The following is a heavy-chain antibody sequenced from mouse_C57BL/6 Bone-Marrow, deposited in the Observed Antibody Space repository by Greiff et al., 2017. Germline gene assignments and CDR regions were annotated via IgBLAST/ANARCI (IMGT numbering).Heavy chain of an antibody. J-gene: IGHJ3*01. CDR1: GYTFTSYW. CDR3: AIGPYYGSSYGFAY. CDR2: IHPSDSDT. Sequence: QVQLQQPGAELVKPGASVKVSCKASGYTFTSYWMHWVKQRPGQGLEWIGRIHPSDSDTNYNQKFKGKATLTVDKSSSTAYMQLSSLTSGDSAVYYCAIGPYYGSSYGFAYWGQGTLVTVSA. V-gene: IGHV1-74*01. D-gene: IGHD1-1*01.